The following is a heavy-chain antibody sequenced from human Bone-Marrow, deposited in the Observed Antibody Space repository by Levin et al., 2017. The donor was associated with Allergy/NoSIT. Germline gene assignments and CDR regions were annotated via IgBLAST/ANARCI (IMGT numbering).Heavy chain of an antibody. Sequence: SQTLSLTCTVSGDSVGRGDCYWGWVRQPPGMGLEWIGSVYRTGTTYNNPSLESRVTIPVDTSKNQFSLKLKSVTAADTALYFCARHHYYGSGSHTHFDYWGPGTLVTVSS. J-gene: IGHJ4*02. CDR1: GDSVGRGDCY. CDR2: VYRTGTT. CDR3: ARHHYYGSGSHTHFDY. V-gene: IGHV4-39*01. D-gene: IGHD3-10*01.